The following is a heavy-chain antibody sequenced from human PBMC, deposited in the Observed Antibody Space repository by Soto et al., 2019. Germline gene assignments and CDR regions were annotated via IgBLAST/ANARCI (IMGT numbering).Heavy chain of an antibody. Sequence: SVKVSCKASGGTFSSYAISWVRQAPGQGLEWMGGIIPIFGTANYAQKFQGRVTITADESTSTAYMELSSLRSEDTAVYYCARESAYYYDSSGSRPYYFDYWGQGTLVTVSS. CDR1: GGTFSSYA. CDR3: ARESAYYYDSSGSRPYYFDY. V-gene: IGHV1-69*13. CDR2: IIPIFGTA. D-gene: IGHD3-22*01. J-gene: IGHJ4*02.